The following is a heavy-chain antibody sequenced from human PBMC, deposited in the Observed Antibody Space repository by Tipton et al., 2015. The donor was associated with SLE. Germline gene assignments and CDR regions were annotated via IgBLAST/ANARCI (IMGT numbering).Heavy chain of an antibody. D-gene: IGHD3-10*01. CDR1: GGSISSYY. CDR2: IYYSGST. Sequence: TLSLTCTVSGGSISSYYWSWIRQPPGKGLEWIGYIYYSGSTNYNPSLKSRVTILVDTSKNQFSLKLTSVTSADTAMYYCARTFVECDVNSCSGRQLDYWGQGTQVTVSS. CDR3: ARTFVECDVNSCSGRQLDY. J-gene: IGHJ4*02. V-gene: IGHV4-59*01.